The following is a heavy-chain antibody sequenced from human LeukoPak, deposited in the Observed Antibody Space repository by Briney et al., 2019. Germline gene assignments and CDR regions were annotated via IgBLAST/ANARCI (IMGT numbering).Heavy chain of an antibody. CDR3: ARARKFYGILTGYYLPIEHPFDY. J-gene: IGHJ4*02. CDR1: GGSISSSSYY. Sequence: SETLSLTCTVSGGSISSSSYYWGWIRQPPGKGLEWIGSIYYSGSTHYNPSLKSRATISVDTSKNQFSLKLSSVTAADTAVYYCARARKFYGILTGYYLPIEHPFDYWGQGTLVTVSS. V-gene: IGHV4-39*07. D-gene: IGHD3-9*01. CDR2: IYYSGST.